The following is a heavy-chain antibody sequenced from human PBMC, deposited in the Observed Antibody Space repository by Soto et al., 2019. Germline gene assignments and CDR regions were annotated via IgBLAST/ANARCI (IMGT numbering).Heavy chain of an antibody. D-gene: IGHD1-26*01. V-gene: IGHV1-18*01. CDR2: ISPDNGNT. Sequence: QVQLVQSGSEVKKPGASVKVSCKASGYRFISYGLSWVRQAPGQGLEWMGWISPDNGNTNYAQKLQGRVTMTTETSTSTAEMELRSRISYDTAIYWCAREGSGGGGMDVWGQGTTVTVSS. J-gene: IGHJ6*02. CDR1: GYRFISYG. CDR3: AREGSGGGGMDV.